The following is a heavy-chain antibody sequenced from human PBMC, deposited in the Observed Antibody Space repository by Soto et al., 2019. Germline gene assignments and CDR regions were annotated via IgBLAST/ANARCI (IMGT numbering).Heavy chain of an antibody. D-gene: IGHD6-13*01. V-gene: IGHV3-30*18. J-gene: IGHJ6*02. CDR1: GFTFSSYG. Sequence: PGGSLRLSCAASGFTFSSYGMHWVRQAPGKGLEWVAVISYDGSNKYYADSVKGRFTISRDNSKNTLYLQMNSLRAEDTAVYYCAKSARSSSWYSHYYGMDVWGQGTTVTVYS. CDR3: AKSARSSSWYSHYYGMDV. CDR2: ISYDGSNK.